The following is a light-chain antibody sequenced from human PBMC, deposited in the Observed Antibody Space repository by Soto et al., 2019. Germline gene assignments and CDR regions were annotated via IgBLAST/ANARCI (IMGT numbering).Light chain of an antibody. V-gene: IGKV3-11*01. CDR2: DAS. J-gene: IGKJ1*01. CDR1: QSVSSY. Sequence: EIVLTHSPATLSLSPWEIATLSCRASQSVSSYLAWYQQKPGQAPRLLIYDASNRATGIPARFSGSGSGTDFTLTISSLEPEDFAVYYCQQRSNWPPVWTLGQGTKVDIK. CDR3: QQRSNWPPVWT.